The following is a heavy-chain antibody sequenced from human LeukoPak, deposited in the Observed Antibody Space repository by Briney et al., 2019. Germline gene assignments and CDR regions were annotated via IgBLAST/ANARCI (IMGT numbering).Heavy chain of an antibody. V-gene: IGHV3-21*01. CDR3: AGGYSSSWYTFDP. CDR1: GFTFSSYS. D-gene: IGHD6-13*01. Sequence: GGSLRLSCAASGFTFSSYSMNWVRQAPGKGLEWVSSISSSSSYIYYADSMKGRFTISRDNAKSSVYLQMNSLRAEDTAVYYCAGGYSSSWYTFDPWGQGTLVTVSS. CDR2: ISSSSSYI. J-gene: IGHJ5*02.